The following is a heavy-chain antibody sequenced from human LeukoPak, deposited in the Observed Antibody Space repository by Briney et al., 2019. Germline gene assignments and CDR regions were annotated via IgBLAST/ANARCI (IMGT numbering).Heavy chain of an antibody. J-gene: IGHJ4*02. V-gene: IGHV3-7*01. CDR1: GFTFSGYW. CDR3: ARDHLSRFDY. D-gene: IGHD3-3*02. Sequence: GGSLRLSCAASGFTFSGYWMSWVRQAPGKGLEWVANIKQDGSEKYYVDSVKGRLTISRDNAKNSLHLQMNSLRAEDTAVYYCARDHLSRFDYWGQGTLVTVSS. CDR2: IKQDGSEK.